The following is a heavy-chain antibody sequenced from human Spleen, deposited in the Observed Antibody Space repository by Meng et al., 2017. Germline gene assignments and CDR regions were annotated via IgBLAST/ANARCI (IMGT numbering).Heavy chain of an antibody. V-gene: IGHV1-2*02. CDR2: INPTSGDT. CDR1: GGSFSRLA. Sequence: QVQLVQSGTEVKKPWCSVKVSCMATGGSFSRLAINWVRQAPGQRLEWMRGINPTSGDTNYAQKFQGRFTMTRDTSINTVYMELSRLTSDDTAMYYCTRDRSRYFDYWGQGTLVTVSS. CDR3: TRDRSRYFDY. J-gene: IGHJ4*02.